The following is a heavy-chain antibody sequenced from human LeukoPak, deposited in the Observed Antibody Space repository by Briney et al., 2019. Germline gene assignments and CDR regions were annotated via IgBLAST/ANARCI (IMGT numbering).Heavy chain of an antibody. D-gene: IGHD1-26*01. Sequence: GGSLRLSCAASGFAFSSYAMSWVRQARGKGLEWVSAISGSGGSTYYADSVKGRFTISRDNSKNTLYLQMNSLRAEDTAVYYCAKDARCGSLTAEYFQRWGQGTLVTVSS. V-gene: IGHV3-23*01. J-gene: IGHJ1*01. CDR3: AKDARCGSLTAEYFQR. CDR2: ISGSGGST. CDR1: GFAFSSYA.